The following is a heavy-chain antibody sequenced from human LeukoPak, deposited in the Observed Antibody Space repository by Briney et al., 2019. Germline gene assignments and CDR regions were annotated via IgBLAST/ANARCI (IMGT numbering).Heavy chain of an antibody. D-gene: IGHD4-17*01. CDR3: SRGRYGDYSRSGYYYGMDV. CDR1: GFTFSSYA. Sequence: PGGSLRLSCVASGFTFSSYAMHWVRQAPGKGLEWVAVIAFDGSNALYADSVKGQFTISRDISKSTLYLEMNSLKAEDSAIYYCSRGRYGDYSRSGYYYGMDVWGQGTTVTVSS. V-gene: IGHV3-30-3*01. J-gene: IGHJ6*02. CDR2: IAFDGSNA.